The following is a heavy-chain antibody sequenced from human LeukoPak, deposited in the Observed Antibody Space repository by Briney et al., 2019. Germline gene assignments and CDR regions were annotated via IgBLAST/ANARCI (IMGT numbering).Heavy chain of an antibody. CDR2: IIPIFGTA. J-gene: IGHJ4*02. Sequence: SVKVSCKASGGTFSSYAISWVRQAPGQGLEWMGGIIPIFGTANYAQKFQGRVTITADESTSTAYMELSSLRSEDTAVYHCARAAGGYDFWSGYYGYWGQGTLVTVSS. V-gene: IGHV1-69*13. CDR1: GGTFSSYA. D-gene: IGHD3-3*01. CDR3: ARAAGGYDFWSGYYGY.